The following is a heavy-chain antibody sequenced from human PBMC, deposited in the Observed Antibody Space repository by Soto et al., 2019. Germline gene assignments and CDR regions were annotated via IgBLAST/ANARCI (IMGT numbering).Heavy chain of an antibody. CDR1: GYTFNMYY. J-gene: IGHJ4*02. D-gene: IGHD6-13*01. V-gene: IGHV1-46*02. CDR2: INPNGDTT. Sequence: QVQLVQSGAEVRNPGASVKLSCKESGYTFNMYYMHWVRQAPGQGLEWMGVINPNGDTTTYAQRFQGRLTMTRDTSTSTVYMDLTSLRSEDTAVYYCAREGAAAARMFDNWGQGTLVTVSS. CDR3: AREGAAAARMFDN.